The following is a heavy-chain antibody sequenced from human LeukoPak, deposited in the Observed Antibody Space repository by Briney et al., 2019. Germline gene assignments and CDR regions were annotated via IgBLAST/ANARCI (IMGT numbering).Heavy chain of an antibody. CDR3: AREGIYCVNGVCYLDF. Sequence: GGSLRLSCAASGFKFDDYGMSWFRQAPGKGLGWVSGISWNGGNTGYADSVKGRFTISRDNAKNSLFLQVNSLRADDTAFYYCAREGIYCVNGVCYLDFWGQGTLVTVSS. V-gene: IGHV3-20*04. CDR2: ISWNGGNT. D-gene: IGHD2-8*01. J-gene: IGHJ4*02. CDR1: GFKFDDYG.